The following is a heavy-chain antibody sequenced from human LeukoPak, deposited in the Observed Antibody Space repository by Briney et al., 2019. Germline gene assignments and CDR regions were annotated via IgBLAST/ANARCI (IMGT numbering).Heavy chain of an antibody. CDR1: GGSISSYY. Sequence: PSETLSLTCTVSGGSISSYYWSWIRQPAGKGLEWIGRIYTSGSTNYNPSLKSRVTMSVDTSKNQFSLKLSSVTAADTAVYYCARSGYYYDSSGYFLRWGQGTLVTVSS. CDR3: ARSGYYYDSSGYFLR. CDR2: IYTSGST. J-gene: IGHJ4*02. D-gene: IGHD3-22*01. V-gene: IGHV4-4*07.